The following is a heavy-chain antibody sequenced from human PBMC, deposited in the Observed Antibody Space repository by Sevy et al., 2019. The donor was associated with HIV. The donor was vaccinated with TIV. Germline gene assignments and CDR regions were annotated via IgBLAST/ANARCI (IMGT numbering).Heavy chain of an antibody. D-gene: IGHD2-15*01. Sequence: GGSLRLSCAASGFTFDDYAMHWVRQAPGKGLEWVSLISWDGGSTYYADSVKGRLTISRDNSKNSLYLQMNSLRAEDTALYYCAKADCSGGSCYSGFSNYYYYYGMDVWGQGTTVTVSS. CDR2: ISWDGGST. V-gene: IGHV3-43D*03. J-gene: IGHJ6*02. CDR1: GFTFDDYA. CDR3: AKADCSGGSCYSGFSNYYYYYGMDV.